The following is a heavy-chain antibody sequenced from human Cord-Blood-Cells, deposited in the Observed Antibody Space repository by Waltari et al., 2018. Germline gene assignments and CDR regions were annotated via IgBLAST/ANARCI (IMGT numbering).Heavy chain of an antibody. V-gene: IGHV3-74*01. CDR3: ARASPSGFDY. CDR1: GFTFSSYW. Sequence: EVQLVESGGGLVQPGGSLRLSCAASGFTFSSYWMHWVRQAPGKGLVWVSRSNSDGGSTSYADSVKGRFTISRDNAKNTLYLQMNRLRAEDTAVYYCARASPSGFDYWGQGTLVTVSS. J-gene: IGHJ4*02. CDR2: SNSDGGST. D-gene: IGHD6-6*01.